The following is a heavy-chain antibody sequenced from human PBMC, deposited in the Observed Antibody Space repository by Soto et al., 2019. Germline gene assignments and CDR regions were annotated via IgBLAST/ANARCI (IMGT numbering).Heavy chain of an antibody. V-gene: IGHV3-15*01. D-gene: IGHD3-10*01. CDR2: IKSKTDGGTT. J-gene: IGHJ6*02. Sequence: EVQLVESGGGLVKPGGSLRLSCAASGFTFSNAWMSWVRQAPGKGLEWVGRIKSKTDGGTTDYAAPGKGRFTISRDDSKNTLYLQMNSLKTEDTAVYYCTTDRDYGSGSYYNKGYYYYGMDVWGQGTTVTVSS. CDR3: TTDRDYGSGSYYNKGYYYYGMDV. CDR1: GFTFSNAW.